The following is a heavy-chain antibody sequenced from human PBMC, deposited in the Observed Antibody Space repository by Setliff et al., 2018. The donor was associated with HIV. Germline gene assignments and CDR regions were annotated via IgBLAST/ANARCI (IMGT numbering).Heavy chain of an antibody. CDR1: GGPINSGAYY. Sequence: PSETLSLTCTVSGGPINSGAYYWSWIRQPPGKGLEWIGYIYYSGSTNYNPSLKSRVTISVDTSKNQFSLKLSSVTAADTAVYYCARGSRGYSYAYYYYYMDVWGKGTTVTVSS. V-gene: IGHV4-61*08. J-gene: IGHJ6*03. CDR3: ARGSRGYSYAYYYYYMDV. D-gene: IGHD5-18*01. CDR2: IYYSGST.